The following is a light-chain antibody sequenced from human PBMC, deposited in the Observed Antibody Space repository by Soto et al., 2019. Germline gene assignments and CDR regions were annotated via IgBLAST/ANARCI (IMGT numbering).Light chain of an antibody. J-gene: IGKJ1*01. Sequence: EIVMAQSPATLSVSPGGRATLSCRASQSVSGNLAWYQQKPGQAPRLLIYGASTRATGIPARFSGSGSGTEFTLTISSLQSEDFAVYYCQQYNNWPPAFGQGTKVEIK. CDR1: QSVSGN. CDR2: GAS. V-gene: IGKV3-15*01. CDR3: QQYNNWPPA.